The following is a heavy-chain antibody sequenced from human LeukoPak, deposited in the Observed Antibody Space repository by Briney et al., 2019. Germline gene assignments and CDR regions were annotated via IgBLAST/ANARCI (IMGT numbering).Heavy chain of an antibody. CDR1: GFTFDDYA. CDR2: ISGDGGTT. J-gene: IGHJ6*02. V-gene: IGHV3-43*02. CDR3: AKDKGITVTRDYYGMDA. Sequence: GGSLRLSCAGSGFTFDDYAMHWVRQAPGKGLEWVSLISGDGGTTYYADSVKGRFTISRDNSKNSLYLQMNSLTTEDTAFYYCAKDKGITVTRDYYGMDAWGQGTTVTVSS. D-gene: IGHD6-19*01.